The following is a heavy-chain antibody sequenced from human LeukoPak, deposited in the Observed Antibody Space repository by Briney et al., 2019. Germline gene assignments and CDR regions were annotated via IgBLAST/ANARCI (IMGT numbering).Heavy chain of an antibody. CDR3: AKDYGAFCFDS. V-gene: IGHV1-2*02. CDR1: GYTFTGYG. D-gene: IGHD4-17*01. Sequence: ASVKVSCKASGYTFTGYGISWVRQAPGQGLEWMGWTIPDSGDTNYAQKFQGRVTMTRDTSISTAYMELSGLRSDDTALYYCAKDYGAFCFDSWGQGTLVTVSS. J-gene: IGHJ4*02. CDR2: TIPDSGDT.